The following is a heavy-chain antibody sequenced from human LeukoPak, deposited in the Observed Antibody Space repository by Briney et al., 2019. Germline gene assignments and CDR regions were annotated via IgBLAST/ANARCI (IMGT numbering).Heavy chain of an antibody. CDR2: INHSGST. CDR3: ARFLLGYGSGSYLLYYFDY. D-gene: IGHD3-10*01. V-gene: IGHV4-34*01. CDR1: GGSFSGYY. Sequence: SETLSLTCAVYGGSFSGYYWSWIRQPPGKGLEWIGEINHSGSTNYNPSLKSRVTISVDTSKNQFSLKLSSVTAADTAVYYCARFLLGYGSGSYLLYYFDYWGQGTLVTVSS. J-gene: IGHJ4*02.